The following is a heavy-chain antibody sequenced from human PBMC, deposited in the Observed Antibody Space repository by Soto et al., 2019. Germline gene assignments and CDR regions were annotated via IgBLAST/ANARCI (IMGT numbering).Heavy chain of an antibody. CDR1: GYTFTSYG. CDR3: ARRRYGDY. D-gene: IGHD1-1*01. V-gene: IGHV1-18*01. J-gene: IGHJ4*02. Sequence: QVHLVQSGAEVKKPGASVKVSCKASGYTFTSYGITWVRQAPGQGLEWMGWISAHNGNTDYAQKLQGRVIVTSDTSASTAVMELRSLGSDGTAVYYCARRRYGDYWGQGALVTVSS. CDR2: ISAHNGNT.